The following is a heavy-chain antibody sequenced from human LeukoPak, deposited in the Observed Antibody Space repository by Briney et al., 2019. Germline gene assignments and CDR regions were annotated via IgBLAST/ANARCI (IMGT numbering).Heavy chain of an antibody. CDR3: ARSDVPNPSRYYFDY. CDR1: GYSFTSYW. J-gene: IGHJ4*02. Sequence: GESLKISCKGSGYSFTSYWIGWVRQMPGKGLEWMGIIYPGDSDTGYSPSFQGQVTISADKSISTAYLQWSSLKASDTAMYYCARSDVPNPSRYYFDYWGQGTLVTVSS. CDR2: IYPGDSDT. V-gene: IGHV5-51*01. D-gene: IGHD2-2*01.